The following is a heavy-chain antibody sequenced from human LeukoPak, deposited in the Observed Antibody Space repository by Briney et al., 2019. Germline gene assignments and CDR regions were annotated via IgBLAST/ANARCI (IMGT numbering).Heavy chain of an antibody. J-gene: IGHJ4*02. CDR1: GFTFSNAW. CDR3: TTGRGAPY. CDR2: IKSKTDDGTT. V-gene: IGHV3-15*01. Sequence: GESLRLSCAASGFTFSNAWMRWVRQAPGKGREWVGRIKSKTDDGTTDYAAPVKGRFTISRDDSKNTLYLQMNSLKTEDTAVYYCTTGRGAPYWGQGTLVTVSS.